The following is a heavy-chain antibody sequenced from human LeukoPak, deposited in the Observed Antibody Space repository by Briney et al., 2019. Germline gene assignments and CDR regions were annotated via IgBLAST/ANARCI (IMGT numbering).Heavy chain of an antibody. CDR3: TSSTIPSMPFDI. CDR1: GFTFSGSA. Sequence: GGSLKLSCAASGFTFSGSAMHWVRQASGKGLEWVGHIRSKANSYATAYAASVKGRFTISRDDSKNTAYLQMNSLKTEDTAVYYCTSSTIPSMPFDIWGQGTMVTVSS. V-gene: IGHV3-73*01. J-gene: IGHJ3*02. D-gene: IGHD4/OR15-4a*01. CDR2: IRSKANSYAT.